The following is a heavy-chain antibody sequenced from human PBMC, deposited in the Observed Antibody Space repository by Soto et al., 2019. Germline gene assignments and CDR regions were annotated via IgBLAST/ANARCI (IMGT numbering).Heavy chain of an antibody. V-gene: IGHV1-69*06. CDR3: ARAPPPLGSSGWIFDY. D-gene: IGHD6-19*01. J-gene: IGHJ4*02. CDR1: GGTFSSYA. CDR2: IIPIFGTA. Sequence: QVQLVQSGAEVKKPGSSVKVSCKASGGTFSSYAISWVRQAPGQGLEWMGGIIPIFGTANYAQKFQGRVTSTADKSTSTAYMELSSLRSEDTAVYYCARAPPPLGSSGWIFDYWGQGTLVTVSS.